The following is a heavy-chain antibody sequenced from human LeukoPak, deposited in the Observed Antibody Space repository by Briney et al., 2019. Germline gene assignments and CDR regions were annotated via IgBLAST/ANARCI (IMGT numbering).Heavy chain of an antibody. CDR3: ARGWADIVVVVAATDAFDI. Sequence: ASVKVSCKASGYTFTSYGISWVRQAPGQGLEWMGWISAYNDNTNYAQKLQGRVTMTTDTSTSTAYMELRSLRSDDTAVYYCARGWADIVVVVAATDAFDIWGQGTMVTVSS. D-gene: IGHD2-15*01. V-gene: IGHV1-18*01. J-gene: IGHJ3*02. CDR1: GYTFTSYG. CDR2: ISAYNDNT.